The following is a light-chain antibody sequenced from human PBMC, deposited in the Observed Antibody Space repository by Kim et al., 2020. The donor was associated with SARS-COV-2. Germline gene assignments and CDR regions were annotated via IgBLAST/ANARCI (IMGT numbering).Light chain of an antibody. Sequence: GQWITISCTGTSSDVGGYNYVSWDQQHPGKAPKLMIYDVSKRPSGVSNRFSGSKSGNTASLTISGLQAEDEADYYCSSYTSSSTYVFGTGTKVTVL. CDR1: SSDVGGYNY. V-gene: IGLV2-14*04. CDR3: SSYTSSSTYV. CDR2: DVS. J-gene: IGLJ1*01.